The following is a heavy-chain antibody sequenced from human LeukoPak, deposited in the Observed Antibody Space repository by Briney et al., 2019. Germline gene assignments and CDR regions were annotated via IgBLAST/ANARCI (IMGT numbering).Heavy chain of an antibody. Sequence: SETLSLTCAVYGGSFSGYCWSWIRQPPGKGLEWIGEINHSGSTNYNPSLKSRVTISVDTSKNQFSLKLSSVTAADTAVYYCARVAAGYSSSWEDYWGQGTLVTVSS. D-gene: IGHD6-13*01. CDR3: ARVAAGYSSSWEDY. V-gene: IGHV4-34*01. CDR2: INHSGST. CDR1: GGSFSGYC. J-gene: IGHJ4*02.